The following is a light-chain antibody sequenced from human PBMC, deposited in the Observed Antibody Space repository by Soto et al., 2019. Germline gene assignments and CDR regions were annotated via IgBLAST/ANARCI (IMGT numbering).Light chain of an antibody. J-gene: IGKJ1*01. Sequence: VLTQSPDSLSLSPGERATLSCRASQYISTKLAWYQQKPGQAPRLLFSGAFNRATDTPDRFSGSGAGTDFTLIISGVEAEECAMYYCQQNGDSPWTFGQGTRVDFK. CDR2: GAF. V-gene: IGKV3-20*01. CDR3: QQNGDSPWT. CDR1: QYISTK.